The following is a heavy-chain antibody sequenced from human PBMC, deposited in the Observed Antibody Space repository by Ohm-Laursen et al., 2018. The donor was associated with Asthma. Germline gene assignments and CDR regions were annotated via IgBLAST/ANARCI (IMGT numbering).Heavy chain of an antibody. CDR3: IKDLSGTYSFDY. CDR1: GLTINRYG. CDR2: MNGNGDTT. Sequence: SLRLSCSASGLTINRYGLHWVRQAPGKGLDYVSSMNGNGDTTHYADSVKGRFTISRDNSKNTLYLQMSSLRAEDTAVYHCIKDLSGTYSFDYWGQGTLVTVSS. V-gene: IGHV3-64D*08. D-gene: IGHD1-26*01. J-gene: IGHJ4*02.